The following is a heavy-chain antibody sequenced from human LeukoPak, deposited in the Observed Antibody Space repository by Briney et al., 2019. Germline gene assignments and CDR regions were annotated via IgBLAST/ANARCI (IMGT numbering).Heavy chain of an antibody. V-gene: IGHV4-59*01. J-gene: IGHJ3*02. CDR1: GGSISSYY. D-gene: IGHD3-22*01. CDR3: ARSAQTYYYDSSGDDAFDI. Sequence: SETLSLTCTVSGGSISSYYWSWIRQPPGKGLEWIWHICYSGSTNYNPSLKSRFTISIDTSKNQFSLKLSSATAADTAVYYCARSAQTYYYDSSGDDAFDIWGQGTMVTVSS. CDR2: ICYSGST.